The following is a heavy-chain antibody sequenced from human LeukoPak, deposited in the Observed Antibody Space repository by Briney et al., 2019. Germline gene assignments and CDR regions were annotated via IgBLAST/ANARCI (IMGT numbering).Heavy chain of an antibody. CDR1: GGSISSSTYH. Sequence: SETLSLTCTVSGGSISSSTYHWGWIRQPPGKGLEWIGSIYYSGSTYYNPSLKSRVTISVDTSKSQFPLKLSSVTAPDTAVYYCATVSMVRGVESDYWGQGSLVTVSS. CDR3: ATVSMVRGVESDY. CDR2: IYYSGST. V-gene: IGHV4-39*01. D-gene: IGHD3-10*01. J-gene: IGHJ4*02.